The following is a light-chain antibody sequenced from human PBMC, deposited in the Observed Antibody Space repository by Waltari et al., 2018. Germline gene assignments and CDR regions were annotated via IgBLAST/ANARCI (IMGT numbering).Light chain of an antibody. V-gene: IGLV2-14*01. CDR3: SSYTSSSTLVV. CDR1: SSDVGGYNY. J-gene: IGLJ2*01. Sequence: QSALTQPASVSGSPGQSITISCTGTSSDVGGYNYVSWYQQHPGKAPKLMIYDVRNRPSGGSNRVSGSKSGNTASLTISGLQAEDEADYYCSSYTSSSTLVVFGGGTKLTVL. CDR2: DVR.